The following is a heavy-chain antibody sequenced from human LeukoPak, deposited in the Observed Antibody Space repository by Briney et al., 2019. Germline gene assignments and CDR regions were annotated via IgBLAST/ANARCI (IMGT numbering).Heavy chain of an antibody. J-gene: IGHJ6*03. CDR2: IYYSGST. CDR1: GDSITSYY. V-gene: IGHV4-59*01. CDR3: ARTTVTTRYYYYMDV. Sequence: SETLSPTCTVSGDSITSYYWTWIRQPPGKGLEWIGYIYYSGSTNYNPSLKSRVTISVDTSKNQFSLKLSSVTAADTAVYYCARTTVTTRYYYYMDVWGKGTTVTVSS. D-gene: IGHD4-17*01.